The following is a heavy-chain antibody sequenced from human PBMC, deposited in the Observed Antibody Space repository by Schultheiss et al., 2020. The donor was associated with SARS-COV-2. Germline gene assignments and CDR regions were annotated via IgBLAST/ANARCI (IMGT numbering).Heavy chain of an antibody. V-gene: IGHV4-31*03. CDR3: ARAYCGGDCYSKYFDY. J-gene: IGHJ4*02. Sequence: SQTLSLTCTVSGGSISSSSYYWGWIRQPPGKGLEWIGYIYYSGSTYYNPSLKSRVTISVDTSKNQFSLKLSSVTAADTAVYYCARAYCGGDCYSKYFDYWGQGTLVTVSS. CDR2: IYYSGST. CDR1: GGSISSSSYY. D-gene: IGHD2-21*02.